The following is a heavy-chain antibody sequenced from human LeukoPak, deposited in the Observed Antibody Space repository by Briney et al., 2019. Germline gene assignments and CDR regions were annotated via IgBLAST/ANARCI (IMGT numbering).Heavy chain of an antibody. V-gene: IGHV3-20*04. CDR1: GFTFSSYW. J-gene: IGHJ4*02. Sequence: GGSLRLSCAASGFTFSSYWMSWVRQAPGKGLEWVSGISWNSGSIGYADSVKGRFTISRDNAKNSLYLQMNSLRAEDTAVYYCARVSLPGIAVAGTHFDYWGQGTLVTVSS. D-gene: IGHD6-19*01. CDR2: ISWNSGSI. CDR3: ARVSLPGIAVAGTHFDY.